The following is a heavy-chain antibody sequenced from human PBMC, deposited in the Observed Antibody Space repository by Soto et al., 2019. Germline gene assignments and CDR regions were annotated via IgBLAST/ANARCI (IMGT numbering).Heavy chain of an antibody. J-gene: IGHJ4*02. CDR1: GFTFSNFA. D-gene: IGHD3-9*01. Sequence: HPGGSLRLSCVVSGFTFSNFAMSWVRQAPGKGLEWVSTLTGSSGVTYYADSVKGRFAISRDNSRNTLSLQMNSLTAEDTAVYYCAKGGATYGLLTHDYWGQGTQVTVSS. CDR2: LTGSSGVT. CDR3: AKGGATYGLLTHDY. V-gene: IGHV3-23*01.